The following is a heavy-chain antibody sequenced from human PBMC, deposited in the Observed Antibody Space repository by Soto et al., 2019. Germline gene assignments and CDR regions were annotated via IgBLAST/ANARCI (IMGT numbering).Heavy chain of an antibody. Sequence: QVQLVQSGAEVKRPGSSVKVSCKASGDMFRNSAFTWVRQAPGQGLAWMGVIIPLFRKTDVAQKFQGRVNITADEATSSLYMEVSSLTYEDTAVYFCARARLSNGAPNIYCFCGLDVWGQGTTITVSS. J-gene: IGHJ6*02. D-gene: IGHD3-10*01. V-gene: IGHV1-69*01. CDR2: IIPLFRKT. CDR1: GDMFRNSA. CDR3: ARARLSNGAPNIYCFCGLDV.